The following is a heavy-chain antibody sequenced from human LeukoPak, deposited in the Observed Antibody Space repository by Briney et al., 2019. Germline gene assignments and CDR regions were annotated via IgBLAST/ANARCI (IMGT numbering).Heavy chain of an antibody. CDR1: GDSDSSNSAA. CDR2: TYYRSKWYN. Sequence: SQTLSLTCATSGDSDSSNSAAWNWIRQSPSRGLEWLGRTYYRSKWYNDYAVSVKGRIDINPDTSKNQFSLQLNSVTPEDTAVYYCARAKGRSPLFDYWGQGTLVTVSS. D-gene: IGHD6-13*01. V-gene: IGHV6-1*01. CDR3: ARAKGRSPLFDY. J-gene: IGHJ4*02.